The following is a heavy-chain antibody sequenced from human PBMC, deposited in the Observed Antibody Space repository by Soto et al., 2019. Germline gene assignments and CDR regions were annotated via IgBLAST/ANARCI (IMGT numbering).Heavy chain of an antibody. Sequence: QVQLQQWGAGLLKPSETLSLTCAVYGGSFRGYYWSWIRQPPGKGLEWMGEINHSGSTNYNPTLKSRVTISVDTSTNQFSLKLSSVTAADTDVYYCARVYCSSTSCSCMDVWGQGTTVTVSS. CDR1: GGSFRGYY. J-gene: IGHJ6*02. CDR2: INHSGST. V-gene: IGHV4-34*01. D-gene: IGHD2-2*01. CDR3: ARVYCSSTSCSCMDV.